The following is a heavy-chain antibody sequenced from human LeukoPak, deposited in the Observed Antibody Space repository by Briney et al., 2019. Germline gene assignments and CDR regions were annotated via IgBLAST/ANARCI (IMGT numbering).Heavy chain of an antibody. CDR3: ASNSYDFWSGYPNRPRYYYCMDV. Sequence: PSQTLSLTCTVSGGSISSGNYYWSRIRQAAGKGLEWIGRIYTSGSTNYNPSLKSRVTISVDTSKNQFSLKLSSVTAADTAVYYCASNSYDFWSGYPNRPRYYYCMDVWGKGTTVTVSS. CDR1: GGSISSGNYY. CDR2: IYTSGST. V-gene: IGHV4-61*02. D-gene: IGHD3-3*01. J-gene: IGHJ6*03.